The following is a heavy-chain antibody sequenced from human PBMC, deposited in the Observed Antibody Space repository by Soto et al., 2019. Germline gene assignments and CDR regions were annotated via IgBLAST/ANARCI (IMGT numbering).Heavy chain of an antibody. V-gene: IGHV3-21*01. Sequence: EVQLVESGGGLVKPGGSLRLSCAASGFTLSSFSMNWVRQAPGQGLEWVSSISSSSSFIYQADSVKGRFTISRDNANDSLYLQMNSLRAEDTAVYYCARERDWYFDLWGRGSLVTVSS. CDR1: GFTLSSFS. J-gene: IGHJ2*01. CDR3: ARERDWYFDL. CDR2: ISSSSSFI.